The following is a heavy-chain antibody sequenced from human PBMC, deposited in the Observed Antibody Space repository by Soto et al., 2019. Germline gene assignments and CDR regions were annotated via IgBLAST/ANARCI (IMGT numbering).Heavy chain of an antibody. Sequence: GGSLRLSCAASGFTFSSYSMNWVRQAPGKGLEWVSYISSSSTIYYADSVKGRFTISRDNAKNSLYLQMNSLRDEDTAVYYCARGAWAVAGYFDYWGQGTLVTVSS. J-gene: IGHJ4*02. D-gene: IGHD6-19*01. CDR1: GFTFSSYS. V-gene: IGHV3-48*02. CDR3: ARGAWAVAGYFDY. CDR2: ISSSSTI.